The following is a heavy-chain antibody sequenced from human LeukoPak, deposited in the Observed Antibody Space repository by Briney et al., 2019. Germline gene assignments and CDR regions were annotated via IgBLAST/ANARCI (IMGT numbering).Heavy chain of an antibody. CDR1: GYSISSGYY. CDR2: IYHSGST. D-gene: IGHD3-10*01. V-gene: IGHV4-38-2*02. J-gene: IGHJ4*02. CDR3: AREESVTMVRGVIRAYYFDY. Sequence: MASETLSLTCTVSGYSISSGYYWGWIRQPPGKGLEWIGSIYHSGSTYYNPSLKSRVTISVDTSKNQFSLKLSSVTAADTAVYYCAREESVTMVRGVIRAYYFDYWGQGTLVTVSS.